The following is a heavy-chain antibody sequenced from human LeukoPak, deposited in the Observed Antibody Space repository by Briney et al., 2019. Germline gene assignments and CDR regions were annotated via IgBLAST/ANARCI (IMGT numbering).Heavy chain of an antibody. Sequence: SETLSLTFTVSGGSISSAGYYWSWIRQPAGKGLEWIGRIYTSGSTNYNPSLKSRVTISIDTSKNQFSLKLSSVTAADTAVYYCARDTWQQLVYWYFDLWGRGTLVTVSS. CDR3: ARDTWQQLVYWYFDL. CDR1: GGSISSAGYY. V-gene: IGHV4-61*02. D-gene: IGHD6-13*01. J-gene: IGHJ2*01. CDR2: IYTSGST.